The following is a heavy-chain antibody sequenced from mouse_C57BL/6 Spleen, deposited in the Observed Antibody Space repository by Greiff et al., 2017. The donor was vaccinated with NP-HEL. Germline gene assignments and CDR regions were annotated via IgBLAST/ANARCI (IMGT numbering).Heavy chain of an antibody. CDR3: ARPSITTVVAPYY. Sequence: EVMLVESGGGLVKPGGSLKLSCAASGFTFSDYGMHWVRQAPEKGLEWVAYISSGSSTIYYADTVKGRFTISRDNAKNTLFLQMTSLRSEDTAMYYCARPSITTVVAPYYWGQGTTLTVSS. V-gene: IGHV5-17*01. CDR1: GFTFSDYG. D-gene: IGHD1-1*01. J-gene: IGHJ2*01. CDR2: ISSGSSTI.